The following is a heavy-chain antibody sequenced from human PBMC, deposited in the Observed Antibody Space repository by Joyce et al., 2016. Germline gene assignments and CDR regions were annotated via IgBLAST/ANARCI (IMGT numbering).Heavy chain of an antibody. Sequence: QVQLVQSGGEVKKPGASVKVSCQASGYTFTSYGIGWVRQTPGRGLEWMACISAYNGYKNYAQNVQDRITLTTDTYTRTAYMELTSLRSDDTAVYYCARDNYDFWSGQGVPSYFDNWGHGTQVIVSS. CDR1: GYTFTSYG. J-gene: IGHJ4*01. V-gene: IGHV1-18*04. CDR2: ISAYNGYK. CDR3: ARDNYDFWSGQGVPSYFDN. D-gene: IGHD3-3*01.